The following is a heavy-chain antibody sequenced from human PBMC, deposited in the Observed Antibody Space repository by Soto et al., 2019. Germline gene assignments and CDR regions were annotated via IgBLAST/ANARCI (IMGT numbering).Heavy chain of an antibody. D-gene: IGHD3-22*01. J-gene: IGHJ4*02. Sequence: PGESLKISCRASGFTFSDFAMSWVRQAPGKGLEWVSSISSNGNYIYYADSMKGRFTISRDNAEKSLYLQMNSLRGEDTAVYYCARGTHYYDSIGYSHFFDYWGQGTLVTVSS. CDR1: GFTFSDFA. CDR3: ARGTHYYDSIGYSHFFDY. V-gene: IGHV3-21*01. CDR2: ISSNGNYI.